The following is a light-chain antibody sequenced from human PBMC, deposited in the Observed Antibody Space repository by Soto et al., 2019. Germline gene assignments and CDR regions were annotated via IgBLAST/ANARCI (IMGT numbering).Light chain of an antibody. CDR2: LNSDGSH. V-gene: IGLV4-69*01. CDR3: QTWGTGAHV. CDR1: SGHSSYA. Sequence: QSVLTQSPSASASLGASVKLTCTLSSGHSSYAIAWHQQQPEKGPRYLMKLNSDGSHSKGDGIPDRFSGSSSGAECYLTISSLQSEDEADYYCQTWGTGAHVFGTGTKLTVL. J-gene: IGLJ1*01.